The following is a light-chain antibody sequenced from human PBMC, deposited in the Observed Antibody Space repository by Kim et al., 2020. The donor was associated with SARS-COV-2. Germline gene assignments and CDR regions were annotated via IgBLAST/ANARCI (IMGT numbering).Light chain of an antibody. CDR1: QSVSSN. J-gene: IGKJ4*01. CDR2: DAS. V-gene: IGKV3-15*01. CDR3: QQYSNWPPLT. Sequence: SPGESATLSCRASQSVSSNLAWYQQKPGQAPRLLIYDASTRATGIPVRFSGSGSGTEFTLTISSLQSEDFAVYFCQQYSNWPPLTFGGGTKVDIK.